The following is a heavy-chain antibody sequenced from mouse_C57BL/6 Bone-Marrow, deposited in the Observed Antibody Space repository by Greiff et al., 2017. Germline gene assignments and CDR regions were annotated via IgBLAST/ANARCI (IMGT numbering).Heavy chain of an antibody. Sequence: EVQLQQSGPELVKPGASVKIPCKASGYTFTDYNMDWVKQSHGKSLEWIGDINPNNGGTIYNQKFKGKATLTVDKSSSTAYMELRSLTSEDTAVYYCARRNYTKGGYYAMDYWGQGTSVTVSS. CDR1: GYTFTDYN. D-gene: IGHD2-12*01. J-gene: IGHJ4*01. V-gene: IGHV1-18*01. CDR2: INPNNGGT. CDR3: ARRNYTKGGYYAMDY.